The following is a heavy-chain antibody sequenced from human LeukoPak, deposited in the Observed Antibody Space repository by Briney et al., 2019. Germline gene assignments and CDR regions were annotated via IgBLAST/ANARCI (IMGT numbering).Heavy chain of an antibody. Sequence: GGSLTLSCAASGSTFTRYAMTWVRQAPGKGLEWVSTISDTGGFTFYADSVRGRFTISRDNSKNTLYLQMNSLRADDTAVYYCANAPTGTYRFDYWGQGTLVTVSS. CDR3: ANAPTGTYRFDY. J-gene: IGHJ4*02. CDR1: GSTFTRYA. V-gene: IGHV3-23*01. D-gene: IGHD4-17*01. CDR2: ISDTGGFT.